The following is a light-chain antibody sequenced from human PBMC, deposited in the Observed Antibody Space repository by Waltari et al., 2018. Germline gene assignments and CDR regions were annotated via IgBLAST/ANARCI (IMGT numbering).Light chain of an antibody. Sequence: SYVLTQPPSVSVAPGKPARITCGGNNIGSKSVHRYQQKPGQAPVLVVFVDSDRPSGIPARFSVSNSRNTATLIISMAEAGDEADYYCQVWDSSSDHVVFGGWTKLTVL. V-gene: IGLV3-21*03. J-gene: IGLJ2*01. CDR1: NIGSKS. CDR3: QVWDSSSDHVV. CDR2: VDS.